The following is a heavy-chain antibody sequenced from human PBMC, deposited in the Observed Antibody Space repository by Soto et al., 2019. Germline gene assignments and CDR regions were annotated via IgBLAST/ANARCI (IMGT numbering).Heavy chain of an antibody. J-gene: IGHJ5*02. Sequence: QITLKESGPTLVKPTQTLTLTCTFSGFSLSTSGVGVGWIRQPPGKALEWLALIYWNDDKRYSPSLKSRLTITKDTSKNQVVLTMTNMDPVDTATYYCAHHAVRRQRGGVTWFDPWGQGTLVTVSS. D-gene: IGHD2-21*02. CDR3: AHHAVRRQRGGVTWFDP. CDR2: IYWNDDK. CDR1: GFSLSTSGVG. V-gene: IGHV2-5*01.